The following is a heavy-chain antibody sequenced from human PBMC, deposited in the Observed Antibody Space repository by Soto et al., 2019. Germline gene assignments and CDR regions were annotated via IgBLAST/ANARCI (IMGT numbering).Heavy chain of an antibody. J-gene: IGHJ4*02. CDR1: GGSISSYY. Sequence: PSETLSLTCTVSGGSISSYYWSWIRQPPGKGLEWIGYIYYSGSTNYNPSLKSRVTISVDTSKNQFSLKLSSVTAADTAVYYCARQNQYCGYDRSFDYWGQGTLVTVSS. CDR3: ARQNQYCGYDRSFDY. CDR2: IYYSGST. D-gene: IGHD5-12*01. V-gene: IGHV4-59*08.